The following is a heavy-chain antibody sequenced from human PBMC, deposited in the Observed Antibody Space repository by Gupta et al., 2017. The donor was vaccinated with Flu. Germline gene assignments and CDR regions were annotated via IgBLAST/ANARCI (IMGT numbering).Heavy chain of an antibody. Sequence: EVQLVESGGGLVQPGRSLRLSCAASGFTFDDYAMPWVRQAPGKGLEWVSGISWKSGSIGYADSVKGRFTISRDNAKNSLYLQMNSLRAEDTALYYCAKSYCGGDCYSERLDYWGQGTLVTVSS. CDR2: ISWKSGSI. CDR3: AKSYCGGDCYSERLDY. D-gene: IGHD2-21*02. J-gene: IGHJ4*02. V-gene: IGHV3-9*01. CDR1: GFTFDDYA.